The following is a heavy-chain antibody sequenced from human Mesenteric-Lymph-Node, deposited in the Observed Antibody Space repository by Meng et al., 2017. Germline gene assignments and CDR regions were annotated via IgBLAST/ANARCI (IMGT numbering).Heavy chain of an antibody. CDR3: ARDGGYFYYGSGSYCDY. J-gene: IGHJ4*02. V-gene: IGHV3-9*03. Sequence: SLKISCAASGFTFDDYVMYWVRQAPGKGMEYVSGSTWNTGSIGFADSVKGRFTISRDNSKNTLYLQMGSLRAEDMAVYYCARDGGYFYYGSGSYCDYWGQGTLVTVSS. CDR1: GFTFDDYV. CDR2: STWNTGSI. D-gene: IGHD3-10*01.